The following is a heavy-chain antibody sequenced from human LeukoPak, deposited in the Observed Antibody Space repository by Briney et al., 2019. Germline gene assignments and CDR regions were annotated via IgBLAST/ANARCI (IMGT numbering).Heavy chain of an antibody. CDR1: GYTFTSYG. CDR3: ARDPLGYCSNSSCYVNCFDP. V-gene: IGHV1-69*13. Sequence: SVKVSCKASGYTFTSYGISWVRQAPGQGLEWMGGIIPIFGTANYAQKFQGRVTITADESTSTAYMEVSGLRSEDTAVYYCARDPLGYCSNSSCYVNCFDPWGQGTLVTVSS. CDR2: IIPIFGTA. J-gene: IGHJ5*02. D-gene: IGHD2-2*01.